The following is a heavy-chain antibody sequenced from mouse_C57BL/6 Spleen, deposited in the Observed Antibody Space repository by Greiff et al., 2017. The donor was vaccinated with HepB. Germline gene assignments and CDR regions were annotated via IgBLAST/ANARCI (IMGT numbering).Heavy chain of an antibody. Sequence: VQLQQSVAELVRPGASVKLSCTAPGFNIKNTYMHWVKQRPEQGLEWIGRIEPANGNPTIAPKFQGKATITADTSSNSSYLQLSSLTSEDTAIYYCALYSNYAWFADWGQGTLVTVSA. J-gene: IGHJ3*01. CDR2: IEPANGNP. CDR1: GFNIKNTY. V-gene: IGHV14-3*01. CDR3: ALYSNYAWFAD. D-gene: IGHD2-5*01.